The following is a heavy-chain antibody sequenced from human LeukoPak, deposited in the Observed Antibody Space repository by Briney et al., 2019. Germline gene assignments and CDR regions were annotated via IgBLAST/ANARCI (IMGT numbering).Heavy chain of an antibody. CDR1: GFTVSSNY. J-gene: IGHJ5*02. CDR2: ISGSGGSA. V-gene: IGHV3-23*01. Sequence: GGSLRLSCAASGFTVSSNYMSWVRQAPGKGLEWVSGISGSGGSAYYADSVKGRFTITRDNSKNTLFLQTNSLRAEDTAVYYCAKGGSWLNWFDPWGQGTLVTVSS. CDR3: AKGGSWLNWFDP. D-gene: IGHD6-13*01.